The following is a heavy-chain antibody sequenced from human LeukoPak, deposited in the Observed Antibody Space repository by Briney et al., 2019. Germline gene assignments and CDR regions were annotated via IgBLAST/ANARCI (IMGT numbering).Heavy chain of an antibody. J-gene: IGHJ3*02. CDR2: ISGSGGST. Sequence: PGGSLSLSCAASGFTFSCYAMSWVRQSPGKGLESVSSISGSGGSTHYADSVKGRFTISRDNSKNTLYLQMNSLRAEDTAVYYCAKVDGSKIVVVIIYAFDIWGQGTMVTVSS. CDR1: GFTFSCYA. CDR3: AKVDGSKIVVVIIYAFDI. V-gene: IGHV3-23*01. D-gene: IGHD3-22*01.